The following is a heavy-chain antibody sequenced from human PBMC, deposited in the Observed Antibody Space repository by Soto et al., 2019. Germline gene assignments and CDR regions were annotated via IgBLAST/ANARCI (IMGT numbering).Heavy chain of an antibody. V-gene: IGHV1-69*08. CDR1: GDTFSKST. CDR2: FIPMLGTS. Sequence: SVKVSCKASGDTFSKSTFSWVRQVPGQGLEWMGRFIPMLGTSNYAQKFQGRVTITADKSTSTAYMDLSSLTPEDTAVYYCATIYGSEYGAFDYGGQGALVTVS. J-gene: IGHJ4*02. CDR3: ATIYGSEYGAFDY. D-gene: IGHD3-10*01.